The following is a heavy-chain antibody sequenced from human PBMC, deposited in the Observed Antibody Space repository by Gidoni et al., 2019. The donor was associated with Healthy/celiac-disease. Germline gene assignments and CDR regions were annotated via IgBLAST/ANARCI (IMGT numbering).Heavy chain of an antibody. CDR1: GGSFSGYY. Sequence: QVQLQQWGAGLLKPSETLSLTGAVYGGSFSGYYWSWIRQPPGKGLEWIWEINHSGSTNYNPSLKRRVTISVDTSTNQFSLKLSSVTAADTAVYYCARGGNDIVVVPAAISFDYWGQGTLVTVSS. J-gene: IGHJ4*02. CDR2: INHSGST. CDR3: ARGGNDIVVVPAAISFDY. V-gene: IGHV4-34*01. D-gene: IGHD2-2*02.